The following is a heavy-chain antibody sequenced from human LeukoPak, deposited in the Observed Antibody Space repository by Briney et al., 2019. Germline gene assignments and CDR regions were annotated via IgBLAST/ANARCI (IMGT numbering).Heavy chain of an antibody. CDR1: GYTFTGYY. CDR3: ARVRDYYGSGSYYY. V-gene: IGHV1-2*02. J-gene: IGHJ4*02. CDR2: INPNSGGT. Sequence: ASVKVSCKASGYTFTGYYMHWVRQAPGQGLEWMGWINPNSGGTNYAQKFQGRVTMTMHTAISTAYMELSRLRSDDTAVYYCARVRDYYGSGSYYYWGQGTLVTVSS. D-gene: IGHD3-10*01.